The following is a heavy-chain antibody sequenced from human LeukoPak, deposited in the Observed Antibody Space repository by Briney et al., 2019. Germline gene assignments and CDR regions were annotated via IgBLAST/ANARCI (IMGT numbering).Heavy chain of an antibody. CDR1: GGSNSSYY. CDR3: ARVEYSSSSGWFDP. Sequence: PSETLSLTCTVSGGSNSSYYWSWIRQPPGKGLEWIGYIYYSGSTNYNPSLKSRVTISVDTSKNQFSLKLSSVTAADTAVYYCARVEYSSSSGWFDPWGQGTLVTVSS. CDR2: IYYSGST. D-gene: IGHD6-6*01. V-gene: IGHV4-59*01. J-gene: IGHJ5*02.